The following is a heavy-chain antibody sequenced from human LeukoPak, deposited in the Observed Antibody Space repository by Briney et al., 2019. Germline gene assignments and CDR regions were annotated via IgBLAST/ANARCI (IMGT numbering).Heavy chain of an antibody. Sequence: GGSLRLSCAASGFTFSNAWMNWVRQAPGKGLEWVAVISYDGSNKYYADSVKGRFTISRDNSKNTLYLQMNSLRAEDTAVYYCARDGPFYCSSTSCYIYYFDYWGQGTLVTVSS. CDR1: GFTFSNAW. V-gene: IGHV3-30-3*01. CDR3: ARDGPFYCSSTSCYIYYFDY. CDR2: ISYDGSNK. J-gene: IGHJ4*02. D-gene: IGHD2-2*02.